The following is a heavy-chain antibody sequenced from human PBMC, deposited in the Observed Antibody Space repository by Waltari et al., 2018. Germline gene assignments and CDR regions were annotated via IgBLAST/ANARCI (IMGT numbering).Heavy chain of an antibody. CDR1: GGSISSGSYY. CDR3: ARSVRYYDSSGYRSGAFDI. CDR2: IYTSGST. Sequence: QVQLQESGPGLVKPSQTLSLTCTVSGGSISSGSYYWSWIRQPAGKGLEWIGYIYTSGSTNYNPSLKSRVTISVDTSKNQFSLKLSSVTAADTAVYYCARSVRYYDSSGYRSGAFDIWGQGTMVTVSS. V-gene: IGHV4-61*09. D-gene: IGHD3-22*01. J-gene: IGHJ3*02.